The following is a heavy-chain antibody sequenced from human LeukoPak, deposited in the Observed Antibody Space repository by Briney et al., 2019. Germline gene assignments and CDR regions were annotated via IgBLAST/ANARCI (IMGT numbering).Heavy chain of an antibody. Sequence: LETLSLTCTVSGGSISNYFWSWIRQPAGKGLEWIGRLYTSGNTNYNPSLKSRVTMSADTSKNQFSLKLSSVTAADTAVYYCARGPYCSRGTCSLDYWGQGTLVTVSS. CDR2: LYTSGNT. D-gene: IGHD2-15*01. V-gene: IGHV4-4*07. J-gene: IGHJ4*02. CDR3: ARGPYCSRGTCSLDY. CDR1: GGSISNYF.